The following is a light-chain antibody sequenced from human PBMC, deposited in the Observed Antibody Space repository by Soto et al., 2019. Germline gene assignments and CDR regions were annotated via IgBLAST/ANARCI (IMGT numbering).Light chain of an antibody. Sequence: DIQMTQSPSSLSASVGDRVTITCRASQSISSYLNWYQQKPGKAPELLIYGASSLQSGVPSRFSGSGSGTDFTLTISSLQPEDFAIYYCQQSDSNPTFGQGTNVEIK. J-gene: IGKJ1*01. CDR3: QQSDSNPT. V-gene: IGKV1-39*01. CDR1: QSISSY. CDR2: GAS.